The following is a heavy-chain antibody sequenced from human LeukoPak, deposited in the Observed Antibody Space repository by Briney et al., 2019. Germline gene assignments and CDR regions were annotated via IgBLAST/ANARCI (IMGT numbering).Heavy chain of an antibody. Sequence: SVKVSCKASGYTFTGYYMHWVRQAPGQGLEWMGGIIPIFGTANYAQKFQGRVTITADKSTSTAYMELSSLRSEDTAVYYCARRVGRCSGGSCNWFDPWGQGTLVTVSS. CDR1: GYTFTGYY. V-gene: IGHV1-69*06. J-gene: IGHJ5*02. D-gene: IGHD2-15*01. CDR3: ARRVGRCSGGSCNWFDP. CDR2: IIPIFGTA.